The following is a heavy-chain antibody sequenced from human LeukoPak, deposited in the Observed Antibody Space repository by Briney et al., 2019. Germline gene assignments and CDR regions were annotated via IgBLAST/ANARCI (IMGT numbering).Heavy chain of an antibody. CDR2: IKEDGSEK. Sequence: GGSLRLSCAASGFTFSSYWMSWVRQAPGKGLEWVANIKEDGSEKYYVDSVRGRLTISRDNAKNSLYLYMNSLRAEDTAVYYCATSYEILIGYFGSWGQGALVTVSS. D-gene: IGHD3-9*01. J-gene: IGHJ4*02. CDR3: ATSYEILIGYFGS. CDR1: GFTFSSYW. V-gene: IGHV3-7*01.